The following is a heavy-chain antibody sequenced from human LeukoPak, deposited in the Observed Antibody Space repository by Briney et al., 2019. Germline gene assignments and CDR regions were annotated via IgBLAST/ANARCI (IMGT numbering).Heavy chain of an antibody. CDR3: ARDSMIVVALDAFDI. CDR2: ISAYNGNT. D-gene: IGHD3-22*01. J-gene: IGHJ3*02. CDR1: GYTFTIYG. Sequence: ASVTVSCKASGYTFTIYGISWERQAPGQGLEWMGWISAYNGNTNYAQKLQGRVTMTTDTSTSTAYMELRCLRSDDTAVYYCARDSMIVVALDAFDIWGQGTMVTVSS. V-gene: IGHV1-18*01.